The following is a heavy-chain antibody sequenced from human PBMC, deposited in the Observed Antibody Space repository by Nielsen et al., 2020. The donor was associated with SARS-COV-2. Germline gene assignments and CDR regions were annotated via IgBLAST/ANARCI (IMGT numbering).Heavy chain of an antibody. CDR1: GGSISRYY. CDR2: IYYSGST. V-gene: IGHV4-59*12. CDR3: ARDRDYYGSGRPFDY. D-gene: IGHD3-10*01. J-gene: IGHJ4*02. Sequence: SETLSLTCTVSGGSISRYYWSWIRQPPGKGLEWIGYIYYSGSTNYNPSLKSRVTISVDTSKNQFSLKLSSVTAADTAVYYCARDRDYYGSGRPFDYWGQGTLVTVSS.